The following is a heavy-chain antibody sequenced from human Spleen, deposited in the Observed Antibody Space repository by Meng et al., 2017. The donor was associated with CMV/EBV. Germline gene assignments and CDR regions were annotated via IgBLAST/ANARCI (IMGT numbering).Heavy chain of an antibody. CDR1: GYPFNAFY. D-gene: IGHD5-12*01. CDR3: ARDNIVTTAFDF. J-gene: IGHJ4*02. Sequence: ASVKVSCKASGYPFNAFYMHWVRQAPGQGLEWMGWINPNSGAIKFAQKYRGRVAMTWDTSITTAYMELNSLRSDDTAIYYCARDNIVTTAFDFWGQGTLVTVSS. CDR2: INPNSGAI. V-gene: IGHV1-2*02.